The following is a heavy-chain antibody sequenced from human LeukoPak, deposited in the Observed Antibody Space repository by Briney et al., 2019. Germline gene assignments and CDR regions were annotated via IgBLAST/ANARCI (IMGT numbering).Heavy chain of an antibody. V-gene: IGHV3-7*01. CDR1: GFTFSSYW. D-gene: IGHD3-3*01. CDR3: AGYGVDEAVGTHVEYFQH. Sequence: GGSLRLSCAASGFTFSSYWMSWVRQAPGKGLEWVANIKQDGSEKYYVDSVKGRFTISRDNAKNSLYLQMNSLRAEDTAMYYCAGYGVDEAVGTHVEYFQHWGQGTLVTVSS. J-gene: IGHJ1*01. CDR2: IKQDGSEK.